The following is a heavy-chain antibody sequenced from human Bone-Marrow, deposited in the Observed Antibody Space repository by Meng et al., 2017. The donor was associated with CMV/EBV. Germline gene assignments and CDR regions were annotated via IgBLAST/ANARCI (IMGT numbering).Heavy chain of an antibody. CDR3: ARDRIVGAGGYYGMDV. Sequence: GGSLRLSCAASGFTFSSYSMNWVRQAPGKGLEWVSSISSSSSYIYYADSVKGRFTISRDNAKNSLYLQMNSLRAGDTAAYYCARDRIVGAGGYYGMDVWGQGTTVTVSS. V-gene: IGHV3-21*01. D-gene: IGHD1-26*01. J-gene: IGHJ6*02. CDR1: GFTFSSYS. CDR2: ISSSSSYI.